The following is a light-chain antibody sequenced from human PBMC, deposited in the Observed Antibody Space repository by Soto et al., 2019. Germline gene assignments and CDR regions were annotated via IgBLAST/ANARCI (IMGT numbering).Light chain of an antibody. CDR1: QSVSNNY. CDR2: GAS. V-gene: IGKV3-20*01. Sequence: EIVLTQSPGTLSLSPGERATLSCRASQSVSNNYLAWYQQKSGQAPRLLIYGASSRATGIPDRFSGSGSGTDFTLTISKLEPEDFAVYYCQQYGNSPYAFGQGTELEI. J-gene: IGKJ2*01. CDR3: QQYGNSPYA.